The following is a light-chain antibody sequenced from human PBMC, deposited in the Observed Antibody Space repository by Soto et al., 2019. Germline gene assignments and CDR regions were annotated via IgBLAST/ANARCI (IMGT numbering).Light chain of an antibody. J-gene: IGLJ1*01. V-gene: IGLV1-47*01. Sequence: QSVLTQPPSASGTPGQRVTISCSGSSSNIGSNYVYWYQQLPGTAPKLLIYRNNQRPSGVPDRFSGSKSGTSASLAISGLRSEDEADYYCAAWDDSLSGSYVFGTGTRSPS. CDR3: AAWDDSLSGSYV. CDR2: RNN. CDR1: SSNIGSNY.